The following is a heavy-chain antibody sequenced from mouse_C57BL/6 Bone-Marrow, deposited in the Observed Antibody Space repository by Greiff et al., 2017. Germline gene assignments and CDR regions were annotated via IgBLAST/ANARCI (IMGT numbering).Heavy chain of an antibody. D-gene: IGHD1-1*01. CDR3: SPTVVEGDY. J-gene: IGHJ2*01. V-gene: IGHV1-64*01. CDR2: IHPNSGST. CDR1: GYTFTSYW. Sequence: QVQLKQPGAELVKPGASVKLSCKASGYTFTSYWMHWVKQRPGQGLEWSGMIHPNSGSTNYNEKFKSKATLTVDKSSSTAYMQLSSLTAEDSAVYYCSPTVVEGDYWGQGTTLTVSS.